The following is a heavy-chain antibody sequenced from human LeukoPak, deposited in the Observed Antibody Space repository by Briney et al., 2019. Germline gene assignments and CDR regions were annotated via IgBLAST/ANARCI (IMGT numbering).Heavy chain of an antibody. CDR1: GFTFNSYA. V-gene: IGHV3-23*01. CDR2: ISGSGGST. D-gene: IGHD5-12*01. Sequence: GGSLRLSCAASGFTFNSYAMNWVRQAPGKGLEWVSAISGSGGSTYYADSVKGRFTISRDNSKNTLYLQMNSLRAEDTAVYYCAKELRWLRNYFDYWGQGTLVTVSS. CDR3: AKELRWLRNYFDY. J-gene: IGHJ4*02.